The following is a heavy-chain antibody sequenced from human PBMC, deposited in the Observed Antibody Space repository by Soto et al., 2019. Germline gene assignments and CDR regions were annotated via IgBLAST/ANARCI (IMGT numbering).Heavy chain of an antibody. CDR2: ISPSGTT. D-gene: IGHD6-6*01. CDR1: SGSLSGYY. J-gene: IGHJ4*02. Sequence: PSETLSLTCSLYSGSLSGYYWSWIRQPPGKGLEWIGEISPSGTTNYSPSLTSRVSISVDTSKNQFSLNLTSLTAADTAVYYCARAPKVSGSAQTRPDFWGQGSLVTVSS. CDR3: ARAPKVSGSAQTRPDF. V-gene: IGHV4-34*01.